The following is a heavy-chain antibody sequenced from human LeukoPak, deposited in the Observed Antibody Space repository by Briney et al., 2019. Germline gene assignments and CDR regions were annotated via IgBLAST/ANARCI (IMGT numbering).Heavy chain of an antibody. Sequence: SETLSLTCTVSGGSISSYYWSWIRQPPGKGLEWIGYIYYSGSTNYNPSLKSRVTISVDTSKNQFSLKLSSVTAADTAVYYCAKTSFSRPKNLVDPWGQGTLVTVSS. CDR3: AKTSFSRPKNLVDP. CDR1: GGSISSYY. CDR2: IYYSGST. V-gene: IGHV4-59*01. J-gene: IGHJ5*02.